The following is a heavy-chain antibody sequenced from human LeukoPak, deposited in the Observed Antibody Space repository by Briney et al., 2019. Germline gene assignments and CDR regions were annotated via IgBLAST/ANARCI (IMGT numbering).Heavy chain of an antibody. Sequence: GGSLRLSCAASGFTFSSYAMSWVRQAPGKGLEWVSGISGTGGSTYYADSVKGRFTISRDNSKNTLYLQMNSLRVEDTAVYYCAKRLGSTSPYYYYMDVWGKGTTVTVSS. CDR3: AKRLGSTSPYYYYMDV. D-gene: IGHD2-2*01. J-gene: IGHJ6*03. CDR2: ISGTGGST. CDR1: GFTFSSYA. V-gene: IGHV3-23*01.